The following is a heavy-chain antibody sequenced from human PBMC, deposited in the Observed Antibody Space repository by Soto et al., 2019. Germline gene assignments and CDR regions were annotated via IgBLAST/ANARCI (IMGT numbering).Heavy chain of an antibody. D-gene: IGHD6-19*01. Sequence: GGSLRLSCAASGFTFSSYGMHWVRQAPGKGLEWVAVISYDGSNKYYADSVKGRFTISRDNSKNTLYLQMNSLRAEDTAVYYCAKDRGQWLVRVGYYYYGMDVWGQGTTVTVSS. CDR2: ISYDGSNK. CDR3: AKDRGQWLVRVGYYYYGMDV. CDR1: GFTFSSYG. J-gene: IGHJ6*02. V-gene: IGHV3-30*18.